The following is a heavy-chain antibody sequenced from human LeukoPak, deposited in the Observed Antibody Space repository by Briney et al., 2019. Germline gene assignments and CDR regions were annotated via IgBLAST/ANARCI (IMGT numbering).Heavy chain of an antibody. CDR3: TRSRIVVVTAVPDAFDI. CDR1: GFTFGDYA. CDR2: IRSKAYGGTT. V-gene: IGHV3-49*04. D-gene: IGHD2-21*02. Sequence: GRSLRLSCTASGFTFGDYAMSWVRQAPGKGLEWVGFIRSKAYGGTTEYAASVKGRFTISRDDSKSIAYLQMNSLKTEDIAVYYCTRSRIVVVTAVPDAFDIWGQGTMVTVSS. J-gene: IGHJ3*02.